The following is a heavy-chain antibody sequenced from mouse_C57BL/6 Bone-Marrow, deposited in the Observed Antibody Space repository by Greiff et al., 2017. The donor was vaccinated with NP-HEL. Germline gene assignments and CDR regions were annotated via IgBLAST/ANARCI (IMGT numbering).Heavy chain of an antibody. CDR2: IDPSDSYT. CDR3: AREGHYYGSSWFAY. CDR1: GYTFTSYW. V-gene: IGHV1-69*01. D-gene: IGHD1-1*01. J-gene: IGHJ3*01. Sequence: VQLQQPGAELVMPGASVKLSCKASGYTFTSYWMHWVKQRPGQGLEWIGEIDPSDSYTNYNQKFKGKSTLTVDKSSSTACMQLSSLTSEDSAVYYCAREGHYYGSSWFAYWGQGTLVTVSA.